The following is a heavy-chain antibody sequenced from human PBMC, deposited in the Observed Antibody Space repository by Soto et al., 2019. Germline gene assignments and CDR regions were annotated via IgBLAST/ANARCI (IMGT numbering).Heavy chain of an antibody. CDR2: TYYRSKWYN. D-gene: IGHD5-12*01. Sequence: SQTLSLTCAISGDSVSSNSAAWNWIRQSPSRGLEWLGRTYYRSKWYNDYAVSVKSRITINPDTSKNQISLQLNSVTPEDTAVYYCASCRDIYGASCAHLDYWGVGILVTVSS. CDR1: GDSVSSNSAA. V-gene: IGHV6-1*01. J-gene: IGHJ4*02. CDR3: ASCRDIYGASCAHLDY.